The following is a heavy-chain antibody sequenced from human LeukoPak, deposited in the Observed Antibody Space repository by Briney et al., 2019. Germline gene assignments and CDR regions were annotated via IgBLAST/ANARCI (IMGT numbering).Heavy chain of an antibody. CDR3: ARAPSGGSGSPNWFNP. CDR1: GDSISSYY. CDR2: MYSSGIT. V-gene: IGHV4-4*07. Sequence: SETLSLTCTVSGDSISSYYWSWIRQPAGKGLEWIGRMYSSGITNYNPSLKSRVTMSVDTSKNQFSLKLSSVTAADTAVYHCARAPSGGSGSPNWFNPWGQGTLVTVSS. J-gene: IGHJ5*02. D-gene: IGHD1-26*01.